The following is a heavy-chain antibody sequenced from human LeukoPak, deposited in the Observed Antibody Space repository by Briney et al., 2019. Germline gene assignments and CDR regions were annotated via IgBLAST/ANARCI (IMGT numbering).Heavy chain of an antibody. V-gene: IGHV1-69*13. CDR3: ASHSPDLPLHPSLRFLEWLSPGHYYYMDV. CDR2: IIPIFGTA. D-gene: IGHD3-3*01. CDR1: GGTFSSYA. Sequence: SVKVSCKASGGTFSSYAISWVRQAPGQGLEWMGGIIPIFGTANYAQKFQGRVTITADESTSTAYMELSSLRSEDTAVYYCASHSPDLPLHPSLRFLEWLSPGHYYYMDVWGKGTTVTVSS. J-gene: IGHJ6*03.